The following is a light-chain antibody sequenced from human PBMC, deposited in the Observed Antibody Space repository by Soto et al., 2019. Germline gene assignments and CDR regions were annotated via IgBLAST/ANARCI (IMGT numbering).Light chain of an antibody. CDR2: AAS. CDR3: QRYHNGPPVT. CDR1: QDINNY. V-gene: IGKV1-27*01. J-gene: IGKJ3*01. Sequence: DIQMTQSPSSLSASVGDRVTITCRASQDINNYLAWYQQKPGKPPKLLIYAASTLQSGVPSRFSGGGSGTDFTLTINSLQPEDVATYYCQRYHNGPPVTVGPGTKV.